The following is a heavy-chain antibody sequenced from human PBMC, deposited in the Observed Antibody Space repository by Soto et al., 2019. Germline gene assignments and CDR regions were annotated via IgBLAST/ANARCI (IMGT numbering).Heavy chain of an antibody. V-gene: IGHV3-30-3*01. Sequence: QVQLVESGGGVVQPGRSLRLSCAASGLSFSDSAMHWVRQAPGKGLEWVALTSSDDNHKYYADSVKGRFTISRDNSNNTLFLQMDSLRPDDTAKYYCARASGPPGYFFDFWGQGALCTVSS. CDR1: GLSFSDSA. D-gene: IGHD3-10*01. J-gene: IGHJ4*02. CDR3: ARASGPPGYFFDF. CDR2: TSSDDNHK.